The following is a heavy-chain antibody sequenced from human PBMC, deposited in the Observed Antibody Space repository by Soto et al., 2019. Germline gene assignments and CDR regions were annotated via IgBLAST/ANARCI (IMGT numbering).Heavy chain of an antibody. CDR2: IYYSGST. J-gene: IGHJ4*02. D-gene: IGHD3-22*01. V-gene: IGHV4-30-4*01. CDR1: GGSISSGDYY. CDR3: ARDLYYYDSSGYYGPSFDY. Sequence: PSETLSLTCTVSGGSISSGDYYWSWIRQPPGKGLEWIGYIYYSGSTYYNPSLKSRVTISVDTSKNQFSLKLSSVTAADTAVYYCARDLYYYDSSGYYGPSFDYWGQGTLVTVSS.